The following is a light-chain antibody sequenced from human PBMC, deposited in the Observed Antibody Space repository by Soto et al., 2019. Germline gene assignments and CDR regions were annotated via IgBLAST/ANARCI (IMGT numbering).Light chain of an antibody. CDR2: SNN. CDR1: SSNIGRNT. J-gene: IGLJ2*01. V-gene: IGLV1-44*01. CDR3: AAWDDSLNAVV. Sequence: QSVLTQPPPASGTPGQRVTISCSGSSSNIGRNTVNWYQQLPGTAPKVLIYSNNQRPSGVPDRLSGSKSGTSASLAISGLQSEDEADYYCAAWDDSLNAVVFGGGTKVTVL.